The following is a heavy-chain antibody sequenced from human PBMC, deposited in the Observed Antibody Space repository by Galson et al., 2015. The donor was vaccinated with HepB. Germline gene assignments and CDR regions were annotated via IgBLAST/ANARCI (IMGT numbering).Heavy chain of an antibody. D-gene: IGHD4-23*01. CDR1: GFTFSSYC. J-gene: IGHJ4*02. V-gene: IGHV3-74*01. CDR3: VRGNSGYGNFDY. Sequence: SLRLSCAASGFTFSSYCMHWVRQAPGKGLVWVSRMYSDGATTSADSVKGRFTISRDDAKNTLYLQMNSLRAEDTGVYYCVRGNSGYGNFDYWGKGTLVTVSS. CDR2: MYSDGAT.